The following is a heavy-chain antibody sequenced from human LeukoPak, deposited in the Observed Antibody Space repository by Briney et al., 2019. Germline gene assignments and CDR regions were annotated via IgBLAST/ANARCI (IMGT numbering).Heavy chain of an antibody. Sequence: SETLSLTCAVYGGSFSGYYWSWIRQPPGKGLEWIGEINHSGSTNYNPSLKSRVTISVDTSKNQFSLKLSSVTAADTAVYYCARGGARIAAAGTWRGPYYYYGMDVWGQGTTVTVSS. J-gene: IGHJ6*02. V-gene: IGHV4-34*01. CDR2: INHSGST. CDR3: ARGGARIAAAGTWRGPYYYYGMDV. CDR1: GGSFSGYY. D-gene: IGHD6-13*01.